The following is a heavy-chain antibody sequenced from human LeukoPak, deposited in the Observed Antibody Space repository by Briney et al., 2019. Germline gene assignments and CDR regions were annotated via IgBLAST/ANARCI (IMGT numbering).Heavy chain of an antibody. J-gene: IGHJ5*02. Sequence: PSETQSLTCTVFGGSISNYYWSWIRQPPGKGLEWIGYIYYGGTTDYNPSLKSRVTISVDTSKNQFSLTVRSVTAADTAVYYCASGYQIVSWGQGTLVSVSS. V-gene: IGHV4-59*01. CDR3: ASGYQIVS. D-gene: IGHD2/OR15-2a*01. CDR2: IYYGGTT. CDR1: GGSISNYY.